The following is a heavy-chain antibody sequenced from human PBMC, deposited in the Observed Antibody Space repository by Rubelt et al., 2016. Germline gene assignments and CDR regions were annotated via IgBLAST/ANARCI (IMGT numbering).Heavy chain of an antibody. Sequence: RGLEWMGWINPNSGGTNYAQKFQGRVTMTRDTSISTAYMELSRLRSDDTAVYYCARPLGSMVRGVLDYWGQGTLVTVSS. CDR2: INPNSGGT. D-gene: IGHD3-10*01. CDR3: ARPLGSMVRGVLDY. J-gene: IGHJ4*02. V-gene: IGHV1-2*02.